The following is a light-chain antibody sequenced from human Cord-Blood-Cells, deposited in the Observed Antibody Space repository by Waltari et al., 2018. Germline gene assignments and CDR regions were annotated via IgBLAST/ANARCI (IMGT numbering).Light chain of an antibody. J-gene: IGKJ3*01. CDR2: AAS. CDR1: QGISSY. V-gene: IGKV1-8*01. CDR3: QQYYSYPPVT. Sequence: AIRITQSPSSLSASTGDRVTITCRASQGISSYLAWYQQKPGKAPKLLIYAASTLQSGVPSRFSGSGSGTDFTLTISCLQSEYFATYYCQQYYSYPPVTFGPGTKVDIK.